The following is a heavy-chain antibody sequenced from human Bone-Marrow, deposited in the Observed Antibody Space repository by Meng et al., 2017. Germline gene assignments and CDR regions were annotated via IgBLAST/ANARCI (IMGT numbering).Heavy chain of an antibody. CDR1: GYTFTGYY. D-gene: IGHD2-2*01. J-gene: IGHJ4*02. CDR3: TRDGYSDCSSTSCFDY. CDR2: INTKTGNP. V-gene: IGHV7-4-1*02. Sequence: ASVKVSCKASGYTFTGYYMHWVRQAPGQGLEWMGWINTKTGNPTYAQGFTGRLVFSLDTSVSTAYLQISGVKADDTAVYYCTRDGYSDCSSTSCFDYWGQGTLVTVSS.